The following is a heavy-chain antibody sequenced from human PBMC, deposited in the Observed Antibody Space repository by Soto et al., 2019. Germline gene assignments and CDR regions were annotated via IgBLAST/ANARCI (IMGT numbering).Heavy chain of an antibody. D-gene: IGHD3-10*01. CDR1: GFTFGTTD. CDR2: IDGSGGIT. V-gene: IGHV3-23*01. J-gene: IGHJ5*02. CDR3: VKNSGLFNS. Sequence: GGYLRLSCAASGFTFGTTDMSWVRQAPGEGLEWVSTIDGSGGITYYADSVKGRFTISRDNSRNTVYLQMNSLRGDDTALYYCVKNSGLFNSWGQGSLVTVSS.